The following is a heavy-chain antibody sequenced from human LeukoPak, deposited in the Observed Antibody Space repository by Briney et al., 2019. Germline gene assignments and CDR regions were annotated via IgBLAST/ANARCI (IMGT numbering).Heavy chain of an antibody. CDR2: INWNGGST. Sequence: PGGPLRLSCAASGFTFDDYGKSGLPQATGEGLEWVSGINWNGGSTGYADSVKGRFTISKDNAKNSLYLQMNSLRAEDTALYYCARVDGLGSYYIYWGQGTLVTVSP. D-gene: IGHD3-10*01. CDR1: GFTFDDYG. CDR3: ARVDGLGSYYIY. J-gene: IGHJ4*01. V-gene: IGHV3-20*04.